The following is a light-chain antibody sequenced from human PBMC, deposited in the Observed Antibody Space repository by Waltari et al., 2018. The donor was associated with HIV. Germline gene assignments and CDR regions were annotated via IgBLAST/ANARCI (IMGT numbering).Light chain of an antibody. CDR1: SSNIQTNY. V-gene: IGLV1-51*01. Sequence: QSVLTQPPSVSAAPGQKGIISCSGSSSNIQTNYVSWYQQLPGKAPKLLIYATDKRPSDIPGLFSASKSDTSATLVIAGLQTGDEADYYCGTWDSSLTIAVFGGGTKLTVL. CDR3: GTWDSSLTIAV. CDR2: ATD. J-gene: IGLJ3*02.